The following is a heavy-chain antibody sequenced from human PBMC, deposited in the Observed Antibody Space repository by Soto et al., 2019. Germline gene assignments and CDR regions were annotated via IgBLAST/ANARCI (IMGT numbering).Heavy chain of an antibody. J-gene: IGHJ4*02. V-gene: IGHV1-2*02. D-gene: IGHD3-22*01. CDR3: ARDRGYYDSSGYFDY. Sequence: ASVNVSCKAAGYTFTGYYMHWVRQAPGQGLEWMGWINPNSGGRNYAQKFQGRVTMTRDRSISTAYMELSRLRAEDTAVYYCARDRGYYDSSGYFDYWGQGTLVTVSS. CDR2: INPNSGGR. CDR1: GYTFTGYY.